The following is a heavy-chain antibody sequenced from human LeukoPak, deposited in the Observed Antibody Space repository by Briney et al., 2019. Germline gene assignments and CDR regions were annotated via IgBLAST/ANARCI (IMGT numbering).Heavy chain of an antibody. CDR1: GGSISSGGYY. D-gene: IGHD3-22*01. J-gene: IGHJ4*02. V-gene: IGHV4-31*03. CDR2: IYYSGST. CDR3: ARTYYYDSSGYKYYFDY. Sequence: SQTLSLTCTVSGGSISSGGYYWSWIRQHPGKGLEWIGYIYYSGSTYYNPSLKSRVTISVETSKNQFSLKLSSVTAADTAVYYCARTYYYDSSGYKYYFDYWGQGTLVTVSS.